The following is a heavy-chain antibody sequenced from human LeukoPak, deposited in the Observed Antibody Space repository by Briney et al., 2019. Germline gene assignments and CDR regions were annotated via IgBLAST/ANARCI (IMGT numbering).Heavy chain of an antibody. CDR1: GFTFSSYG. CDR3: ARDRDTMVRGVIIPNWFDP. CDR2: ISYDGSNK. Sequence: GGSLRLSCAASGFTFSSYGMHWVRQAPGKGLEWVAVISYDGSNKYYADSVKGRFTISRDNSKNTLYLQMNSLRAEDTAVYYCARDRDTMVRGVIIPNWFDPWGQGTLVTVSS. J-gene: IGHJ5*02. V-gene: IGHV3-30*03. D-gene: IGHD3-10*01.